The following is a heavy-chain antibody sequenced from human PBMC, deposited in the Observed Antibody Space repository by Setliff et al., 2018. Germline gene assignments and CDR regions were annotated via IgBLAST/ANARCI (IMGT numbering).Heavy chain of an antibody. CDR2: IMPGRDT. V-gene: IGHV4-34*12. D-gene: IGHD3-10*01. CDR3: ARHETYYYGSGNLPFDS. CDR1: GDSLSGYY. J-gene: IGHJ4*02. Sequence: SETLSLTCAVYGDSLSGYYWSWIRQSPKKGLEWIGEIMPGRDTLYSPSLESRLTITIDTSKSQFSLKLSSVTAADTAVYYCARHETYYYGSGNLPFDSWGQGTLVTVSS.